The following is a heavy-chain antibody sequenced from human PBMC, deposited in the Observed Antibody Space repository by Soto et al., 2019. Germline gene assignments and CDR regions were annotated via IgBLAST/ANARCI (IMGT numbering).Heavy chain of an antibody. V-gene: IGHV4-39*01. Sequence: SETLSLTCTVSGGSISSSSYYWGWIRQPPGRGLEWIGSFYYSGSTYYNPSLKSRVTISVDTSKNQLSLKLSSVTAADTAVYYCARHTGRPTRFFYYDSSGRPYWFDPWGQGTLVTVSS. CDR1: GGSISSSSYY. CDR3: ARHTGRPTRFFYYDSSGRPYWFDP. D-gene: IGHD3-22*01. CDR2: FYYSGST. J-gene: IGHJ5*02.